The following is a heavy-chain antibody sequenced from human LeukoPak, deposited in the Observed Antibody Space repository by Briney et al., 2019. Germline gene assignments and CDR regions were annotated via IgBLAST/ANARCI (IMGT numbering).Heavy chain of an antibody. CDR3: ARGPPYGSGSYYNPLDY. V-gene: IGHV4-34*01. D-gene: IGHD3-10*01. J-gene: IGHJ4*02. CDR2: INHSGST. CDR1: GGSFSGYY. Sequence: SETLSLTCAVYGGSFSGYYWSWIRQPPGKGLELIGEINHSGSTNYNPSLKRRVTISVDTSKNQFSLKLSSVTAADTAVYYCARGPPYGSGSYYNPLDYWGQGTLVTVSS.